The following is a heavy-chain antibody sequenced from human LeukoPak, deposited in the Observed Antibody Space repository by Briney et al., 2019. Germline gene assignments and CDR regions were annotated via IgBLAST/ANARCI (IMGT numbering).Heavy chain of an antibody. V-gene: IGHV4-38-2*02. D-gene: IGHD1-20*01. Sequence: SETLSLTCTVSGYSISSGYYWAWIRQPPGKGLEWIGTIYHSGSTYYNPSLSSLKSRVTISVDTSKNQFSLRVTSVTVADTAIYYCARPISGTPNSWPDPWGQGTLVTVSS. CDR3: ARPISGTPNSWPDP. CDR2: IYHSGST. CDR1: GYSISSGYY. J-gene: IGHJ5*02.